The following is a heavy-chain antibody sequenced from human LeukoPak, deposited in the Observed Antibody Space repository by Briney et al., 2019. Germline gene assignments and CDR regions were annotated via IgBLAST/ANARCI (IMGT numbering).Heavy chain of an antibody. V-gene: IGHV4-31*11. CDR1: GGSIISGGYS. D-gene: IGHD3-3*01. Sequence: TLSLTCAVSGGSIISGGYSWSWIRQYPGKGLEWIGYIYYSGSTYYDPSLKSRVTISVDTSKNQFSLKLSSVTAADTAVYYCARGPNYEYTWGQGTLVTVSS. CDR2: IYYSGST. J-gene: IGHJ5*02. CDR3: ARGPNYEYT.